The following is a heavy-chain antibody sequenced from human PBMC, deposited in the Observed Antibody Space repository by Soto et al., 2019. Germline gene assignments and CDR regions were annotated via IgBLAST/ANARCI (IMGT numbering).Heavy chain of an antibody. V-gene: IGHV3-30*18. J-gene: IGHJ3*02. D-gene: IGHD1-26*01. CDR3: AKGLGATLSSVRFRTRIEAFDI. Sequence: QVQLVESGGGVVQPRRSRRLSCAASGFTFSSYGMHWVRQAPGKGLEWVAVISYYGSNEYYADSVKGRFNISRDNSKNTLDLPMNSLRAEDTAVYYCAKGLGATLSSVRFRTRIEAFDIWGQGTMVTVSS. CDR2: ISYYGSNE. CDR1: GFTFSSYG.